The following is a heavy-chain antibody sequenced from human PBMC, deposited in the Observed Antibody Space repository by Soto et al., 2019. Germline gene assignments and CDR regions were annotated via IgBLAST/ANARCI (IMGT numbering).Heavy chain of an antibody. CDR2: INANNGGA. V-gene: IGHV1-2*02. CDR1: GYTFTDYH. J-gene: IGHJ5*02. D-gene: IGHD6-25*01. CDR3: AREGGSETLQPSYNWFDT. Sequence: QVQLVQSGAEVKKPGASVKVSCKASGYTFTDYHIHWVRQAPGQGLEFMGWINANNGGAGSAQQFRGRVTVTRATSITTVYMELSNLRSDDTAVYYCAREGGSETLQPSYNWFDTWGQGTLVTVSS.